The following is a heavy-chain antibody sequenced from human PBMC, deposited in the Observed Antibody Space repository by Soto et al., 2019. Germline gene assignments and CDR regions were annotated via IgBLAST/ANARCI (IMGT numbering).Heavy chain of an antibody. Sequence: QVQLVESGGGVVQPGRSLRLSCAVSGFTFSSYGMHWVRQAPGKGLEWVAVISYDGSNKYYADSVKGRFTISRDNSKNTLYLQMNSLREEDTAVYYCAKVPLPGYCSGGSCYSFDYWGQGTLVTVSS. V-gene: IGHV3-30*18. CDR2: ISYDGSNK. CDR3: AKVPLPGYCSGGSCYSFDY. CDR1: GFTFSSYG. D-gene: IGHD2-15*01. J-gene: IGHJ4*02.